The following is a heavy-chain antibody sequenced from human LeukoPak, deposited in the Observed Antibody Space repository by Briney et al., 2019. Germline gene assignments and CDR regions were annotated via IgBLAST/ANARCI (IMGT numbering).Heavy chain of an antibody. D-gene: IGHD2-2*01. Sequence: PGGSLRLSCVASGFTFSKTWMGWARQAPGKGLECVANIKPDGTEKYYVDSVKGRFTISRDNAKNSLYLQMNSLRAEDTAIYYCARRGVSAKPFGPWGQGTLVTVSS. CDR1: GFTFSKTW. V-gene: IGHV3-7*03. CDR2: IKPDGTEK. CDR3: ARRGVSAKPFGP. J-gene: IGHJ5*02.